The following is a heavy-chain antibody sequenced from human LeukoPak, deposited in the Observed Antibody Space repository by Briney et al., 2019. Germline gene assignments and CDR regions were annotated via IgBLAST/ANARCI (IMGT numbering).Heavy chain of an antibody. V-gene: IGHV1-18*01. CDR2: ISAYNGST. CDR3: ARDEYQLPYGGDYYYYMDV. Sequence: ASVKVSCKASGYTFTSYGISWVRQAPGQGLEWMGWISAYNGSTNYAQKFQGRVTITADESTSTAYMELSSLRSEDTAVYYCARDEYQLPYGGDYYYYMDVWGKGTTVTVSS. D-gene: IGHD2-2*01. J-gene: IGHJ6*03. CDR1: GYTFTSYG.